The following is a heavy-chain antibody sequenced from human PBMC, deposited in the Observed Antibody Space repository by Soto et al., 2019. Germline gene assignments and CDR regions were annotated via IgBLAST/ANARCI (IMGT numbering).Heavy chain of an antibody. D-gene: IGHD2-8*02. CDR3: AREKITGLFDY. CDR2: INHSGST. CDR1: GGSFSGYY. J-gene: IGHJ4*02. V-gene: IGHV4-34*01. Sequence: SETLSLTCAVYGGSFSGYYWTWIRQPPGTGLEWIGEINHSGSTNYNPSLKSRVTISVDTSKNQFSLKLTSVTAADTAVYYCAREKITGLFDYWGQGALVTVSS.